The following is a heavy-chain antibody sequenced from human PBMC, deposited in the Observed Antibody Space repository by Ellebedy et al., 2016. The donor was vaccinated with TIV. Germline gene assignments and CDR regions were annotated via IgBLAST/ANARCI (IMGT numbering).Heavy chain of an antibody. V-gene: IGHV4-39*07. Sequence: MPGGSLRLSCTVSGGSISSRSYYWGWIRQPPGKNLEWIGTIYYNGNAYYNPSLRSRVSISIDTSKNQFSLGLSSVTAADTAVYYCARCETGSGSGWCNWLDPWGQGTLVTVSS. CDR3: ARCETGSGSGWCNWLDP. J-gene: IGHJ5*02. CDR2: IYYNGNA. D-gene: IGHD3-22*01. CDR1: GGSISSRSYY.